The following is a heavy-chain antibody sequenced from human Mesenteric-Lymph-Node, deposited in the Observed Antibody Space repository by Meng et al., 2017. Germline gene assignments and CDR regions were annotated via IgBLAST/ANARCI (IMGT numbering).Heavy chain of an antibody. Sequence: GGSLRLSCTASGFTFGDYAMSWARQAPGRGLEWVSLINVRGDITHYADSVEGRFTISRDNSKNTLYLQMNSLRAEDTAVYYCAKCSSGWPPCYFDYWGQGTLVTVSS. V-gene: IGHV3-23*01. CDR1: GFTFGDYA. J-gene: IGHJ4*02. CDR3: AKCSSGWPPCYFDY. CDR2: INVRGDIT. D-gene: IGHD6-19*01.